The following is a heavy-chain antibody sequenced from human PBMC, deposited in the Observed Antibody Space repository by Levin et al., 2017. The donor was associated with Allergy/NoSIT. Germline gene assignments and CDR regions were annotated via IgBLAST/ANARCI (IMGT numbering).Heavy chain of an antibody. D-gene: IGHD2-15*01. V-gene: IGHV1-2*06. J-gene: IGHJ4*02. CDR3: ARLLTYTDSTERD. Sequence: GESLKISCKASGYTFTGYYMHWVRQAPGQGLEWMGRINPNSGGTNYAQKFQGRVTMTRDTSISTAYMELSRLRSDDTAVYYCARLLTYTDSTERDWGQGTLVTVSS. CDR1: GYTFTGYY. CDR2: INPNSGGT.